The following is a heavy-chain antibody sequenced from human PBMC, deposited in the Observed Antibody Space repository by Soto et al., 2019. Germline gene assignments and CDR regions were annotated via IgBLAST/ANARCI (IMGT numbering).Heavy chain of an antibody. D-gene: IGHD3-10*01. CDR2: ISTYNGNT. Sequence: QVQLVQSGAEVKKPGASVKVSCKASGYTFIRNGINWVRQAPGQGLEWMGWISTYNGNTNYAQKFQGRVTMTRDTSTRTAYMEVRSLRSDETAVYFCARDSATLVPGVWGQGTTVTVSS. J-gene: IGHJ6*02. CDR3: ARDSATLVPGV. CDR1: GYTFIRNG. V-gene: IGHV1-18*01.